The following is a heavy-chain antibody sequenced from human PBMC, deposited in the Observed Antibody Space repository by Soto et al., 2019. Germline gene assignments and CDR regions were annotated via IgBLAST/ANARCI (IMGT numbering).Heavy chain of an antibody. CDR1: GGSFSGYY. CDR3: ARGGYSYGYYY. CDR2: INHSGST. Sequence: QVQLQQWGAGLLKPSETLSLTCAVYGGSFSGYYWSWIRQPPGKGLEWLGEINHSGSTNYNPSLKRRVTISVDTSKNQFSLKLSSVTAADTAVYYCARGGYSYGYYYWGQGTLVTVSS. D-gene: IGHD5-18*01. J-gene: IGHJ4*02. V-gene: IGHV4-34*01.